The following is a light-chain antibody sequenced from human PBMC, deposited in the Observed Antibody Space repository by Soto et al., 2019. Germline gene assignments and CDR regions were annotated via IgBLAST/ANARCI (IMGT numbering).Light chain of an antibody. CDR1: QSVSSY. V-gene: IGKV3-11*01. Sequence: EFVLTQSPATLSLSPGERATLSCRASQSVSSYLAWYQQKPGQAPRLLIYDASNRATGIPARFSGTGSGKDFTLTINNLEPEDFAVYYCQVRTNWSIAFGRGTRLEIK. J-gene: IGKJ5*01. CDR2: DAS. CDR3: QVRTNWSIA.